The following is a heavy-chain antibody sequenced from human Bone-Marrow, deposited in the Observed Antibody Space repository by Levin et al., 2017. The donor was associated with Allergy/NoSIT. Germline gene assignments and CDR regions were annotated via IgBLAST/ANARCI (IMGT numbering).Heavy chain of an antibody. CDR2: INHSGSI. CDR1: GGSFSDYY. J-gene: IGHJ6*02. CDR3: ARLWGRSSYGLDV. Sequence: PSETLSLTCAVYGGSFSDYYWSWIRQPPGKGLEWIGEINHSGSINYNASLKSRVTISVDTSKNQFSLNLKSVTAAETAVYYCARLWGRSSYGLDVWGQGTTVTVSS. V-gene: IGHV4-34*01. D-gene: IGHD3-16*01.